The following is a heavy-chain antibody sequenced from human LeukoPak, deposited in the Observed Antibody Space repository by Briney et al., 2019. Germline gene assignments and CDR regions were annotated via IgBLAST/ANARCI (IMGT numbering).Heavy chain of an antibody. CDR1: GDSINSLDL. CDR3: ARVYYDSSGYYYSVTFDY. D-gene: IGHD3-22*01. Sequence: SGTLSLTCTVSGDSINSLDLWSWVRQPPGKGLEWIGEIYHSGSTNYNPSLKSRVTISVDKSKNQFSLKLSSVTAADTAVYYCARVYYDSSGYYYSVTFDYWGQGTLVTVSS. V-gene: IGHV4-4*02. CDR2: IYHSGST. J-gene: IGHJ4*02.